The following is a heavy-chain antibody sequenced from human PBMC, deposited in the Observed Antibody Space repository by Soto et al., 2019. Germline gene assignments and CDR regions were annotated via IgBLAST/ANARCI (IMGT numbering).Heavy chain of an antibody. Sequence: PXETLSLTCTVAGYSISSDNWWVWIRQSPGKGLEWIGYIHHSGSTYYNPSLKSRLTMSVDTSKNQFSLELSSVTAVDTAVYYCATKGNGIYYFDYWGQGTLVTVSS. CDR1: GYSISSDNW. CDR3: ATKGNGIYYFDY. V-gene: IGHV4-28*01. J-gene: IGHJ4*02. CDR2: IHHSGST. D-gene: IGHD1-1*01.